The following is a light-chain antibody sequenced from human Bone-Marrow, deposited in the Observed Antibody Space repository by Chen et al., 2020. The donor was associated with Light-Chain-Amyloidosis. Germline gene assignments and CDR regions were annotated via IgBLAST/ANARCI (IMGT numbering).Light chain of an antibody. CDR3: QSADSSGTYEVI. CDR2: RDT. CDR1: DLPTKY. V-gene: IGLV3-25*03. J-gene: IGLJ2*01. Sequence: SYELTQPPSVSVSPGQTARITCSGDDLPTKYAYWYQQKPGQAPVLVIQRDTERPSGISDRFSGSSSGTTATLTISGVQAEDEADYHWQSADSSGTYEVIFGGGTKLTVL.